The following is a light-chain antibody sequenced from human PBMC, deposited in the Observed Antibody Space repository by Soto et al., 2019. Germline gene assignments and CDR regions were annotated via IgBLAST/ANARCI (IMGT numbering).Light chain of an antibody. Sequence: QSALTQPASVSGSPGQSITISCTGTSSDVGGYNSVSWYQHHPGKAPKLILYDVGARPSGVCYRFSGSKSGNTASLTISGLHALDEADYYCSSYTSSSTNVFGTGTKLTVL. CDR3: SSYTSSSTNV. V-gene: IGLV2-14*03. CDR2: DVG. CDR1: SSDVGGYNS. J-gene: IGLJ1*01.